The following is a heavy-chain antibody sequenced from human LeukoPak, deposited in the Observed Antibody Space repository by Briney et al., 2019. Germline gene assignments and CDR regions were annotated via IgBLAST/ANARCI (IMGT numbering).Heavy chain of an antibody. CDR3: AKDESSDTKPTGY. CDR1: GFTFDDYA. CDR2: ISWDGGST. J-gene: IGHJ4*02. V-gene: IGHV3-43D*03. Sequence: GWSLRLSCAGSGFTFDDYAMHWVRQAPGQGLERVSLISWDGGSTYYADSVKGRLTISRDNSKNPLYPHMHSLRPEDTALYYCAKDESSDTKPTGYWGQGTLVTDS. D-gene: IGHD6-25*01.